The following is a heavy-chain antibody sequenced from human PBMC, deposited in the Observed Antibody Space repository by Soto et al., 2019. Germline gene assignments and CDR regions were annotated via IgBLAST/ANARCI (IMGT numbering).Heavy chain of an antibody. J-gene: IGHJ5*02. CDR3: ARHPYDSSGYYHNWFDP. CDR2: IGPSDSYT. Sequence: EVQLVQSGAEVKKPGESLRISCKGSGYSFTRYWIYWVRQMPGKGLEWMGRIGPSDSYTNYSPSFQGHVTISADKSISTAYLQWSSLKASDTAMYYCARHPYDSSGYYHNWFDPWGQGTLVTVSS. CDR1: GYSFTRYW. V-gene: IGHV5-10-1*01. D-gene: IGHD3-22*01.